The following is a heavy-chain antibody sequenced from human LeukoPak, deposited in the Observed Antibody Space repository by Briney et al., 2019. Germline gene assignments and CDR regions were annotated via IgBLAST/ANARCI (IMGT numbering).Heavy chain of an antibody. D-gene: IGHD3-10*01. J-gene: IGHJ5*02. CDR3: ARGGSGSYFSWLDP. CDR2: INPNSGGT. V-gene: IGHV1-2*02. Sequence: ASVKVSCKASGYTFTGYYIHWVRQAPGQGLECMGWINPNSGGTNYAQKFQGRVTMTRDASISTAYMELSRLRSDDTAVYYCARGGSGSYFSWLDPWGQGTLVTVSS. CDR1: GYTFTGYY.